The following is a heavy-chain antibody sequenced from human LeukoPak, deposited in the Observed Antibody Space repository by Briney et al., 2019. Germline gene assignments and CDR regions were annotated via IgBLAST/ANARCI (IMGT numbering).Heavy chain of an antibody. J-gene: IGHJ4*02. V-gene: IGHV1-46*01. CDR3: AREGVGGSLDY. D-gene: IGHD1-26*01. Sequence: GASVKVSCKASGYTFTSYYMHWVRQAPGQGLEWMGIINPSGGSTSYAQRFQGRVTMTRDMSTSTVYMELSSLRSEDTAVYYCAREGVGGSLDYWGQGTLVTVSS. CDR1: GYTFTSYY. CDR2: INPSGGST.